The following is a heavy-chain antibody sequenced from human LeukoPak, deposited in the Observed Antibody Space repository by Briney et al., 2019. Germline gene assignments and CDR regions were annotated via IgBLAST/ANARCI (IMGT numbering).Heavy chain of an antibody. CDR1: GGTFSSYA. V-gene: IGHV1-69*04. CDR3: ARDPVEMANPGICSFFDY. Sequence: SVKVSCKASGGTFSSYAISWVRQAPGQGLEWMGRIIPIFGIANYAQKFQGRVTITADKSTSTAYMELSSLRSEDTAVYYCARDPVEMANPGICSFFDYWGQGTLVTVSS. D-gene: IGHD5-24*01. CDR2: IIPIFGIA. J-gene: IGHJ4*02.